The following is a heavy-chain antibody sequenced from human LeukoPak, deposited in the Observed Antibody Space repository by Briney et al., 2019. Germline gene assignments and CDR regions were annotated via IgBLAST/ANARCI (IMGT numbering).Heavy chain of an antibody. CDR3: ARDLRPGLNFDYFDY. CDR2: ISSSGSTI. D-gene: IGHD1-14*01. Sequence: GGSLRLSCAASGFTFSDYYMSWIRQAPGKGLEWDSYISSSGSTIYYADSVKGRFTITRHITKNSLYLQVNSLRAEDTAVYYWARDLRPGLNFDYFDYWGQGTLVTVSS. J-gene: IGHJ4*02. CDR1: GFTFSDYY. V-gene: IGHV3-11*01.